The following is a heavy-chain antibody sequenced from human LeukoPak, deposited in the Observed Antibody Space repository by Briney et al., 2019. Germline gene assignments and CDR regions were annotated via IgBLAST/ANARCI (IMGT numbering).Heavy chain of an antibody. CDR1: GFTFSNYN. CDR3: AKNYYDSSGYYYAYDY. V-gene: IGHV3-21*01. J-gene: IGHJ4*02. CDR2: ITSTTSQV. D-gene: IGHD3-22*01. Sequence: GGSLRLSCAASGFTFSNYNMTWVRQAPGKGLDWVSSITSTTSQVHYADSVKGRFTISRDNAKNTLYLQMNSLRAEDTAVYYCAKNYYDSSGYYYAYDYWGQGTLVTVSS.